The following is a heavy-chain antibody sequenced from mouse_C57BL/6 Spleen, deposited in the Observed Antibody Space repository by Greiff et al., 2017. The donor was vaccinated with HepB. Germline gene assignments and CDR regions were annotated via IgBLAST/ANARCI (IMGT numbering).Heavy chain of an antibody. J-gene: IGHJ4*01. V-gene: IGHV1-55*01. CDR3: ARSYGKPNYYAMDY. CDR1: GYTFTSYW. D-gene: IGHD2-1*01. Sequence: QVQLQQPGAELVKPGASVKMSCKASGYTFTSYWITWVKQRPGQGLEWIGDIYPGSGSTNYNEKFKSKATLTVDTSSSTAYMQLSSLTSEDSAVYYCARSYGKPNYYAMDYWGQGTSGTVSS. CDR2: IYPGSGST.